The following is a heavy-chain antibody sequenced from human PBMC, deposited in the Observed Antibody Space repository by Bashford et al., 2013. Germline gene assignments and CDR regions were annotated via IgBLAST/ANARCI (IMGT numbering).Heavy chain of an antibody. CDR3: ARMELIRRGSASPKRYFDY. J-gene: IGHJ4*02. CDR1: GGSITTSNYY. V-gene: IGHV4-39*01. D-gene: IGHD2-15*01. CDR2: IYYSGST. Sequence: SETLSLTCTVSGGSITTSNYYWGWIRQPPGKGLEWIGNIYYSGSTFYNPSLKSRVTISVDTSKNQFSLMLTSVTAADTAVYYCARMELIRRGSASPKRYFDYWGQGTLVTVSS.